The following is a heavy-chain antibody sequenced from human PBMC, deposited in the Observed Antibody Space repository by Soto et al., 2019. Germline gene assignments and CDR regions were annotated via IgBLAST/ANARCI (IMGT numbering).Heavy chain of an antibody. CDR3: VKRGRNWGAFDC. D-gene: IGHD7-27*01. CDR2: IGGTDGDSDGVP. V-gene: IGHV3-23*01. J-gene: IGHJ3*01. CDR1: GFIFNNYA. Sequence: VQLLESGGDLVQPGGSLRLSCVASGFIFNNYAMSWVRQAPGKGLEWVSTIGGTDGDSDGVPWYEDSVKGRSTISRESADNTLFLHSDNLSGEDSALYFCVKRGRNWGAFDCWGQGNKVVVYS.